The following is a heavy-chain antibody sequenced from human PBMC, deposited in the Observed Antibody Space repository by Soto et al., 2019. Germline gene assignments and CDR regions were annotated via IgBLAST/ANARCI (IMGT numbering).Heavy chain of an antibody. V-gene: IGHV4-34*01. CDR3: ARSRAVIEWLRTYYFDY. CDR2: INHSGST. CDR1: GGSFSGYY. Sequence: QVQLQQWGAGLLKPSETLSLTCAVYGGSFSGYYWSWLRQPPGKGLEWIGEINHSGSTNYNPSLKSRVTISVDTSKNQFSLKLSSVTAADTAVYYCARSRAVIEWLRTYYFDYWGQGTLVTVSS. J-gene: IGHJ4*02. D-gene: IGHD5-12*01.